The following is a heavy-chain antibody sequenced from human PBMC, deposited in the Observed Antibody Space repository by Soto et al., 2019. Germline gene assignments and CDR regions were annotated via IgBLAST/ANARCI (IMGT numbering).Heavy chain of an antibody. J-gene: IGHJ6*02. D-gene: IGHD3-10*01. CDR3: ARDQGTMVRRGMDV. Sequence: GGSLRLSCAASGFTVSSNYMSWVRQAPGKGLEWVSVIYSGGSTYYADSVKGRFTISRHNSKNTLYLQMNSLRAEDTAVYYCARDQGTMVRRGMDVWGQGTTVTVSS. V-gene: IGHV3-53*04. CDR1: GFTVSSNY. CDR2: IYSGGST.